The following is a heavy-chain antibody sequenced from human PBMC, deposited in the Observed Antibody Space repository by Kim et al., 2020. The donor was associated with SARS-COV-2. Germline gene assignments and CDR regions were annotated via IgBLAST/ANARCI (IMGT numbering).Heavy chain of an antibody. CDR3: ARDAVGLAAQD. J-gene: IGHJ4*02. V-gene: IGHV1-18*01. Sequence: ASVKVSCQASGYPFKTFGIVWVRQTPGQGLEWMGWSSPQNGNTEYAQNLQGRVTMTIDTSTTTAYMELSDLTFHDTAVYYCARDAVGLAAQDWGQGTLVTVSS. CDR2: SSPQNGNT. D-gene: IGHD3-16*01. CDR1: GYPFKTFG.